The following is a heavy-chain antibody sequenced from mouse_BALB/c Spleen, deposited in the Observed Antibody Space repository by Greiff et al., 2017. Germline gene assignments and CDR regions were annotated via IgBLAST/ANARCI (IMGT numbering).Heavy chain of an antibody. J-gene: IGHJ3*01. Sequence: VQLQQSGPGLVKPSQSLSLTCSVTGYSITSGYYWNWIRQFPGNKLEWMGYISYDGSNNYNPSLKNRISITRDTSKNQFFLKLNSVTTEDTATYYCASGQVRRPFAYWGQGTLVTVSA. CDR2: ISYDGSN. CDR1: GYSITSGYY. V-gene: IGHV3-6*02. D-gene: IGHD2-14*01. CDR3: ASGQVRRPFAY.